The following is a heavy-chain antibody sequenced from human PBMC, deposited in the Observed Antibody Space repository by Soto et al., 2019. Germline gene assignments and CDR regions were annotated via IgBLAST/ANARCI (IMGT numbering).Heavy chain of an antibody. CDR3: VRGSSGSFAFWFDP. Sequence: GGSLRLSCSASGFTFSSYAMHWVRQAPGKGLEYVSAISSNGGSTYYADSVKGRFTISRDNSKNTLYLQMSSLRAEDTAVYYCVRGSSGSFAFWFDPWGQGTLVTVSS. D-gene: IGHD3-10*01. V-gene: IGHV3-64D*06. J-gene: IGHJ5*02. CDR2: ISSNGGST. CDR1: GFTFSSYA.